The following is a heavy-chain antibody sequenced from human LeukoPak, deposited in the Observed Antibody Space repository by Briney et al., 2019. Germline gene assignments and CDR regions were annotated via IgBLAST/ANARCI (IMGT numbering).Heavy chain of an antibody. V-gene: IGHV3-30*18. J-gene: IGHJ4*02. Sequence: PSETLSLTCTVSGGSIRSSYYYWGWVRQAPGKGLEWVAVISYDGSNKYYADSVKGRFTISRDNSKNTLYLQMNSLRAEDTAVYYCAKSSGWYFDYWGQGTLVTVSS. CDR2: ISYDGSNK. CDR3: AKSSGWYFDY. D-gene: IGHD6-19*01. CDR1: GGSIRSSYY.